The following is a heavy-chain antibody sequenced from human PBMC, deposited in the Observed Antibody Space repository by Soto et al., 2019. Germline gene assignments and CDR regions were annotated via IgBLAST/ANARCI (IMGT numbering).Heavy chain of an antibody. CDR3: ARYCSGGSCYSPYYYYGMEV. V-gene: IGHV1-3*01. D-gene: IGHD2-15*01. Sequence: GASVKVSCKASGYTFTSYAMHWVRQAPGQRLEWMGWISADNGNTNYSQKLQGRVTMTTDTSTSTAYMELRSLRSDDTAVYYCARYCSGGSCYSPYYYYGMEVWGQGTTVTVSS. CDR1: GYTFTSYA. CDR2: ISADNGNT. J-gene: IGHJ6*02.